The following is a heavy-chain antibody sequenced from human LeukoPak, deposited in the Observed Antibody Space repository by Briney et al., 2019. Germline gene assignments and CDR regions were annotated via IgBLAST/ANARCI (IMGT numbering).Heavy chain of an antibody. CDR2: ISGSGGST. J-gene: IGHJ3*02. Sequence: GGSLRLSCAASGFTFSSYAMSWVRQAPGKGLEWVSAISGSGGSTYYADSVKGRFTISRDNSKSTLYLQMNSLRAEDTAVYYCAKAHTYLDAFDIWGQGTMVTVSS. CDR3: AKAHTYLDAFDI. V-gene: IGHV3-23*01. CDR1: GFTFSSYA. D-gene: IGHD2/OR15-2a*01.